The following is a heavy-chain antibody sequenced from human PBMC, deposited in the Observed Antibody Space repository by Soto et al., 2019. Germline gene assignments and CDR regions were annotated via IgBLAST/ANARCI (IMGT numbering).Heavy chain of an antibody. CDR1: GGSISRGDYY. Sequence: SETLSLTCPVSGGSISRGDYYWSWIRQPPGKGLEWIGYIYYSGSTYYNPSLKSRVTISVDTSKNQFSLKLSSVTAADTAVYYCATLAYCGGDCYSPNYYYGMDVWGQGTTVTVSS. CDR3: ATLAYCGGDCYSPNYYYGMDV. CDR2: IYYSGST. V-gene: IGHV4-30-4*01. J-gene: IGHJ6*02. D-gene: IGHD2-21*02.